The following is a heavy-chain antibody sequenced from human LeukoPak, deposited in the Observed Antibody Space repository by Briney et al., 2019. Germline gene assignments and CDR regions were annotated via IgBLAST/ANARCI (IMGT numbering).Heavy chain of an antibody. J-gene: IGHJ3*02. D-gene: IGHD6-13*01. V-gene: IGHV1-18*01. CDR2: ISAYNGNT. CDR3: ARDYPYSSSWYGDDAFDI. CDR1: GYTFTSYG. Sequence: ASVKVSCKASGYTFTSYGISWVRQAPGQGLEWLGWISAYNGNTNYAQKLQGRVTMTTDTSTSTAYMELRNLRSDDTAVYYCARDYPYSSSWYGDDAFDIWGQGTMVTVSS.